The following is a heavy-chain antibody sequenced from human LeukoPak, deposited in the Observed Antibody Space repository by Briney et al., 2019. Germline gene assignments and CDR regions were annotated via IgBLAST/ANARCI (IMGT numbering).Heavy chain of an antibody. J-gene: IGHJ3*02. Sequence: GGSLRLSCAASGFIFDDYAMHWVRQAPGKGLEWVSGISWNSGSIGYADSVKGRFTISRDNAKNSLYLQMNSLRAEDTALYYCAKGLSGYRPRGAFDIWGQGTMVTV. D-gene: IGHD3-22*01. V-gene: IGHV3-9*01. CDR3: AKGLSGYRPRGAFDI. CDR2: ISWNSGSI. CDR1: GFIFDDYA.